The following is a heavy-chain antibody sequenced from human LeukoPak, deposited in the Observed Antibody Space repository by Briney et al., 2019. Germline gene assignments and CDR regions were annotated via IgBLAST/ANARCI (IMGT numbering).Heavy chain of an antibody. J-gene: IGHJ3*02. V-gene: IGHV3-23*01. CDR3: AKGRFRSRNGFDI. Sequence: GGSLRLSCVASGFTFSTYAMSWVRQAPGKGLEWVSGLSANGAGTYYADSVKGRFTISRDNSKSTLYLQMNSVRAEDTAVYHCAKGRFRSRNGFDIWGQGTMVTVSS. CDR1: GFTFSTYA. CDR2: LSANGAGT. D-gene: IGHD6-13*01.